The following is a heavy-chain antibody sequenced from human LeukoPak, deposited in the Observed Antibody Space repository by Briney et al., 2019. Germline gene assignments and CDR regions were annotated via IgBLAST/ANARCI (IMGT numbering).Heavy chain of an antibody. CDR1: GYTFPIYG. CDR3: ARDYSSSGYPPMPGDH. CDR2: TSGYNGNT. Sequence: ASVTVSCRASGYTFPIYGINWVRQAPGQGLEWMGWTSGYNGNTKYAQKLQGRVTMTTDTSTSTAYMELRSLRSDDTAVYNCARDYSSSGYPPMPGDHWGQGTLVTVSS. J-gene: IGHJ4*02. V-gene: IGHV1-18*01. D-gene: IGHD6-13*01.